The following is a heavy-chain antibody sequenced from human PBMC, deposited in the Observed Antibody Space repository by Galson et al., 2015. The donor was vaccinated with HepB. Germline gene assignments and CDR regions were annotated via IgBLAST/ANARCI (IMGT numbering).Heavy chain of an antibody. CDR2: IIPIFGTA. V-gene: IGHV1-69*13. D-gene: IGHD4-11*01. CDR3: AGEEDYPPKGDYYYYYMDV. Sequence: SVKVSCKASGGTFSSYAISWVRQAPGQGLEWMGGIIPIFGTANYAQKFQGRVTITADESTSTAYMELSSLRSEDTAVYYCAGEEDYPPKGDYYYYYMDVWGKGTTVTVSS. CDR1: GGTFSSYA. J-gene: IGHJ6*03.